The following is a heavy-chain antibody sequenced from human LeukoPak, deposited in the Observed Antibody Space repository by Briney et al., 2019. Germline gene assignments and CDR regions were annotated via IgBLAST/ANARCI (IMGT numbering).Heavy chain of an antibody. V-gene: IGHV3-30*01. J-gene: IGHJ4*02. CDR3: ARDDTAGYYDSSGYYD. CDR1: GFTFSSYA. Sequence: GRSLRLSCAASGFTFSSYAMHWVRQAPGKGLEWVAVISYDGSNKYYADSVKGLFTISRDNSKNTLYLQMNSLRAEDTAVYYCARDDTAGYYDSSGYYDWGQGTLVTVSS. D-gene: IGHD3-22*01. CDR2: ISYDGSNK.